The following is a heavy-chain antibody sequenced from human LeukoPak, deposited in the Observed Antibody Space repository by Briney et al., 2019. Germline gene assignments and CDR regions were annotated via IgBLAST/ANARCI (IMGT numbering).Heavy chain of an antibody. D-gene: IGHD3-9*01. V-gene: IGHV1-18*01. J-gene: IGHJ4*02. CDR1: GYIFTSYG. CDR2: ISAYNGNT. Sequence: GASVKVSCKASGYIFTSYGISWVRQAPGQGLEWMGWISAYNGNTNYAQKLQGRVTMTTDTSTSTAYMELRSLRSDDTAVYYCARGPNYDILTTYYYWGQGTLVTVSS. CDR3: ARGPNYDILTTYYY.